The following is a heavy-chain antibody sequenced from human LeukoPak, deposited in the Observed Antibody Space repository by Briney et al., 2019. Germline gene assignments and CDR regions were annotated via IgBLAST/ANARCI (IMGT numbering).Heavy chain of an antibody. V-gene: IGHV4-39*07. Sequence: SESLSLTCTVSGGSISSSSYYWGWIRQPPGKGLEWIGNIYYSESTNYNPSLKSRVTISVDTSKNQFSLKLSSVTAADTAVYYCARGQSFGSFYYYYYMDVWGKGTTVTISS. D-gene: IGHD5-18*01. CDR2: IYYSEST. CDR3: ARGQSFGSFYYYYYMDV. J-gene: IGHJ6*03. CDR1: GGSISSSSYY.